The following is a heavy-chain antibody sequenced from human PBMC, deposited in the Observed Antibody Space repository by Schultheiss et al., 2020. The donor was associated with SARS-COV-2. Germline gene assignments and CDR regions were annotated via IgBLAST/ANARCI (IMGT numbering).Heavy chain of an antibody. CDR1: GINFDDYA. D-gene: IGHD4-17*01. CDR3: AREGPDYGDYFAFGMDV. J-gene: IGHJ6*02. CDR2: ISTGSWTI. Sequence: GGSLRLYCAASGINFDDYAMNWVRQAPGKGLEWVSYISTGSWTIYYADSVKCRFTITSDNAKNSLYLQMNSLRAEDTAVYYCAREGPDYGDYFAFGMDVWGQGTAVTVS. V-gene: IGHV3-48*04.